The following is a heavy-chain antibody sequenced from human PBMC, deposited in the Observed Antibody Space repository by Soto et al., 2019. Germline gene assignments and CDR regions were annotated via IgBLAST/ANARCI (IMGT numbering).Heavy chain of an antibody. D-gene: IGHD3-3*01. Sequence: SVKFSCKASAGTFSSYAITWVRQAPGQGLEWMGGIIPIFGTANYAQKFQGRVTITADESTSTAYMELSSLRSEDTAVYYCARDSAIFGVNTWFDSWGQGTLVPVS. CDR3: ARDSAIFGVNTWFDS. J-gene: IGHJ5*01. CDR1: AGTFSSYA. V-gene: IGHV1-69*13. CDR2: IIPIFGTA.